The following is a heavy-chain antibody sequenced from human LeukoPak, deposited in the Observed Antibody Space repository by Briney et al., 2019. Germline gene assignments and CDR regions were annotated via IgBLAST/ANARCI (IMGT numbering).Heavy chain of an antibody. CDR1: GFTFSSYA. D-gene: IGHD1-26*01. CDR2: ISYDGSNK. Sequence: GGSLRLSCAASGFTFSSYAMHWVRQAPGKGLEWVAVISYDGSNKYYADSVKGRFTISRDNSKNTLYLQMNSLRAEDTAVYYCARYGGSYVFDYWGQGTLVTVSS. V-gene: IGHV3-30-3*01. CDR3: ARYGGSYVFDY. J-gene: IGHJ4*02.